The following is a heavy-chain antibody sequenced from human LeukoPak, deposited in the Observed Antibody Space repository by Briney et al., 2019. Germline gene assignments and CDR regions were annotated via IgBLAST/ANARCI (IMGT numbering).Heavy chain of an antibody. CDR2: ISSNGGST. V-gene: IGHV3-64D*06. CDR3: VKDSSSGWYGY. Sequence: GRSLRLSCAASGFTFSSYAMHWVRQAPGKGLEYVSAISSNGGSTYYADSVKGRFTISRDNSKNTLYLQMSSLRAEDTAVYYCVKDSSSGWYGYWGQGTLVTVSS. J-gene: IGHJ4*02. CDR1: GFTFSSYA. D-gene: IGHD6-19*01.